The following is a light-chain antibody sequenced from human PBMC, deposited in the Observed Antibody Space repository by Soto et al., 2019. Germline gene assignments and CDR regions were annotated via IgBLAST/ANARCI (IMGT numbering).Light chain of an antibody. J-gene: IGKJ4*01. V-gene: IGKV2-28*01. CDR3: MQALQTPLT. Sequence: DIVMTQSPLSLPVTPGEPASISCRSSQSLLHSNGFNYLDWYLQKPGQSPQLLIFLGSNRASGVTDKFSGSGSGTDFTLIISRVEAEDVGVYYCMQALQTPLTFGGGTKVEIK. CDR1: QSLLHSNGFNY. CDR2: LGS.